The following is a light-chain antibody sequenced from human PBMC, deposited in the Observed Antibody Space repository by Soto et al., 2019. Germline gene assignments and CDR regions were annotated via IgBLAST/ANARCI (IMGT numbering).Light chain of an antibody. CDR3: QQYSNWPET. Sequence: ETVMTQSPATLSVSPGERATLSCRASQTVNTFLAWYQQKPGQAPRLLIYGASTRASGVPARFSGSGSGTEFTLTISILQFEDFAVYYCQQYSNWPETFGQGTKVDIK. V-gene: IGKV3-15*01. J-gene: IGKJ1*01. CDR1: QTVNTF. CDR2: GAS.